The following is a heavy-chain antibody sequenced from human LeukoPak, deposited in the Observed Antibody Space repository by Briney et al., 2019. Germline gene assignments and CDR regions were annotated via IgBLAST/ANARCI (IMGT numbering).Heavy chain of an antibody. CDR1: GFTFSSYA. J-gene: IGHJ3*02. CDR3: ASESITMIVVVRMRAFDI. V-gene: IGHV4-39*01. CDR2: IYYSGST. Sequence: GSLRLSCAASGFTFSSYAMSWIRQPPGKGLECIGSIYYSGSTYYNPSLKSRVTISVDTSKNQFSLKLSSVTAADTAVYYCASESITMIVVVRMRAFDIWGQGTMVTVSS. D-gene: IGHD3-22*01.